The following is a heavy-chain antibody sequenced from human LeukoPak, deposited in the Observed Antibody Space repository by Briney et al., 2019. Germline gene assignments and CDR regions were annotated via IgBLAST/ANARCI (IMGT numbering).Heavy chain of an antibody. CDR3: ASHEPVSSGSYFDY. D-gene: IGHD6-25*01. J-gene: IGHJ4*02. CDR2: IHYSGSN. V-gene: IGHV4-59*08. Sequence: SETLSLTCSVSGGSVTSYYWSWIRQPPGKGLEWIGHIHYSGSNNYNPSLKSRVTMFVDRSKDQISLRLSSVTAADTAVYYCASHEPVSSGSYFDYWGQGTQVTLS. CDR1: GGSVTSYY.